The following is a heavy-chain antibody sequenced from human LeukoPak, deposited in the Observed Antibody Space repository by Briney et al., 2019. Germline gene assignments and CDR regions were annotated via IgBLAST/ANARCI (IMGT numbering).Heavy chain of an antibody. CDR1: GSSISSGDYY. D-gene: IGHD2-21*01. CDR3: ARDGGGGEDYYYYYYMDV. V-gene: IGHV4-30-4*08. CDR2: IYYSGST. J-gene: IGHJ6*03. Sequence: SETLSLTCAVSGSSISSGDYYWIWIRQPPGKGLEWIGYIYYSGSTYYNPSLKSRVTISVDTSKNQFSLKLSSVTAADTAVYYCARDGGGGEDYYYYYYMDVWGKGTTVTVSS.